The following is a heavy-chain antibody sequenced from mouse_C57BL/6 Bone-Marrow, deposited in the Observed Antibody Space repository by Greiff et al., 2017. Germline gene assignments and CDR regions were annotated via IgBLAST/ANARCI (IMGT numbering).Heavy chain of an antibody. CDR1: GYAFTNYL. D-gene: IGHD1-1*01. J-gene: IGHJ2*01. V-gene: IGHV1-54*01. Sequence: VKLMESGAELVRPGTSVKVSCKASGYAFTNYLIEWVKQRPGQGLEWIGVINPGSGGTNYNEKFKGKATLTADKSSSTAYMQLSSLTSEDSAVYFCARPAVAGNYFDYWGQGTTLTVSS. CDR2: INPGSGGT. CDR3: ARPAVAGNYFDY.